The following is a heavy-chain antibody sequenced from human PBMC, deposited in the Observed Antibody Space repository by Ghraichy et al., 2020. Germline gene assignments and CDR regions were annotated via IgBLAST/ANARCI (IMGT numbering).Heavy chain of an antibody. J-gene: IGHJ4*02. V-gene: IGHV4-34*01. Sequence: SETLSLTCAVYGGPFGGYYWNLIRQPPGKGLEWIGEISYSGSTFYNPSLNSRVTLSVDPSNKQFSLRLRSVTAADTAIYYCARGRYCGGGSCYPRPSYFDYWGQGTLVTVSS. CDR1: GGPFGGYY. CDR2: ISYSGST. CDR3: ARGRYCGGGSCYPRPSYFDY. D-gene: IGHD2-15*01.